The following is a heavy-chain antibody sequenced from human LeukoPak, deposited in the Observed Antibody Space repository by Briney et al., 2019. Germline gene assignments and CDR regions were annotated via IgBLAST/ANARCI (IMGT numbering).Heavy chain of an antibody. V-gene: IGHV3-33*01. J-gene: IGHJ4*02. CDR1: GFTFSIYG. CDR2: MWYDGSNK. CDR3: ASVPSLYCSSTSCNFDY. D-gene: IGHD2-2*01. Sequence: PGRSLRLSCAASGFTFSIYGMHWVREAPGKGLEWVAVMWYDGSNKYYADSVKGGFTISRDNSKNTLYLHVNRLRAGDAAVYYWASVPSLYCSSTSCNFDYWGQGTLVTVSS.